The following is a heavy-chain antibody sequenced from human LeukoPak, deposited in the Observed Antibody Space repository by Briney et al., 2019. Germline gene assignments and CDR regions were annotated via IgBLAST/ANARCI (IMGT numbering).Heavy chain of an antibody. CDR1: GFTFSSYS. D-gene: IGHD6-19*01. V-gene: IGHV3-21*01. CDR3: ARDPYSSGWYKDAFDI. CDR2: ISGSSSYI. Sequence: GESLRLSCAAFGFTFSSYSMNWVRQAPGKGLEWVSSISGSSSYINYADSVKGRFTISRDNAQNSLFLQLNSPRAEDTAVYYCARDPYSSGWYKDAFDIWGQGTMVTVSS. J-gene: IGHJ3*02.